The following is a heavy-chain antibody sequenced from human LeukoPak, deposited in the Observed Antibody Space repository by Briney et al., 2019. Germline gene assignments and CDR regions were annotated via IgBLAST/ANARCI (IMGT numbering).Heavy chain of an antibody. CDR2: INHSGST. CDR1: GGSISSSGYH. D-gene: IGHD5-18*01. V-gene: IGHV4-39*07. CDR3: ARGVDTAMVQPYYFDY. Sequence: SETLSLTCTVSGGSISSSGYHWSWIRQPPGKGLEWIGEINHSGSTNYNPSLKSRVTISVDTSKNQFSLKLSSVTAADTAVYYCARGVDTAMVQPYYFDYWGQGTLVTVSS. J-gene: IGHJ4*02.